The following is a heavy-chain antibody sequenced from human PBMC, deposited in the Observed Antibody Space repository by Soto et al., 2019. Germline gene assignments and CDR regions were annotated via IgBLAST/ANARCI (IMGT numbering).Heavy chain of an antibody. J-gene: IGHJ2*01. Sequence: GGSLRLSCATYGFTFGDYTMTWFRQAPGKGLEWVAFIRSKAYATTTQYAASVKGRFTISRDDSKRIAFLQMNSLKTDDTAVYYCTRERWAYGDTNWYFDLWGRGTLVTVS. CDR2: IRSKAYATTT. D-gene: IGHD4-17*01. V-gene: IGHV3-49*03. CDR1: GFTFGDYT. CDR3: TRERWAYGDTNWYFDL.